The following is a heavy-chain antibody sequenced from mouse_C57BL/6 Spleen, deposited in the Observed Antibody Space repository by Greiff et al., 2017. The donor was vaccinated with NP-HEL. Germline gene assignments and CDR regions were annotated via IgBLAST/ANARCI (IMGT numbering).Heavy chain of an antibody. D-gene: IGHD3-1*01. CDR2: INYDGSST. Sequence: EVQLVESAGGLVQPGSSMKLSCTASGFTFSDYYMAWVRQVPEKGLEWVANINYDGSSTYYLDSLKSRFIISRDNAKNILYLQMSSLKSEDTATYYCARDSGHYYAMDYWGQGTSVTVSS. CDR3: ARDSGHYYAMDY. V-gene: IGHV5-16*01. J-gene: IGHJ4*01. CDR1: GFTFSDYY.